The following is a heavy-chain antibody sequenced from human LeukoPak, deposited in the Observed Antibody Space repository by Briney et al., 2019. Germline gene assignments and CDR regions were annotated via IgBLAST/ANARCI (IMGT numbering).Heavy chain of an antibody. CDR2: IYSGGST. Sequence: GGSLRLSCAASGFTVSSNYMSWVRQAPGKGLEWVSVIYSGGSTYYADSVKGRFTISRDNSKNTVYLQMNSLAVEDTAVYYCARDVQSGSLDPWGQGTLVTVSS. V-gene: IGHV3-53*05. D-gene: IGHD3-3*01. CDR1: GFTVSSNY. CDR3: ARDVQSGSLDP. J-gene: IGHJ5*02.